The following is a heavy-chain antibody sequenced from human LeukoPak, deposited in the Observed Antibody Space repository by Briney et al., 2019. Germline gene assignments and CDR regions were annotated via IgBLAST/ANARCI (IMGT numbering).Heavy chain of an antibody. CDR2: IWYDGSNK. CDR1: GFTFSSYG. D-gene: IGHD3-10*01. Sequence: GGPLRLSCAASGFTFSSYGMHWVRQAPGKGLEWVAVIWYDGSNKYYADSVKGRFTISRDNSKNTLYLQMNSLRAEDTAVYYCARGRYYYGSGSYYTGEYYFDYWGQGTLVTVSS. CDR3: ARGRYYYGSGSYYTGEYYFDY. V-gene: IGHV3-33*01. J-gene: IGHJ4*02.